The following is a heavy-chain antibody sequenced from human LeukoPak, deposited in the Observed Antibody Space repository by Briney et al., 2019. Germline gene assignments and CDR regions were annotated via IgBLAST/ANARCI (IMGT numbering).Heavy chain of an antibody. CDR2: IYYSGST. V-gene: IGHV4-59*08. Sequence: PSETLSLTCTVSGGSISSYYWSWIRQPPGKGLEWIGYIYYSGSTNYNPSLKSRVTISVDTSKNQFSLKLSSVTAADTAVYYCARHEVATIDGGWYFDLWGRGTLVTVSS. D-gene: IGHD5-12*01. CDR1: GGSISSYY. J-gene: IGHJ2*01. CDR3: ARHEVATIDGGWYFDL.